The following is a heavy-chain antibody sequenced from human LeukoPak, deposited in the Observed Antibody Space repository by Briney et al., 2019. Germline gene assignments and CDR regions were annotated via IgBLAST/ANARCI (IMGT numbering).Heavy chain of an antibody. D-gene: IGHD3-10*01. CDR2: VYPGDFDT. CDR3: ARQAFYYSSGSYAADY. V-gene: IGHV5-51*01. CDR1: GYSFTSYW. Sequence: GESLKISCKGSGYSFTSYWIGWVRQMPGKGLEWMGIVYPGDFDTRYSPSFQGQVTISADKSISTAYLQWSSLKASDTAMYYCARQAFYYSSGSYAADYWGQGTLVTVSS. J-gene: IGHJ4*02.